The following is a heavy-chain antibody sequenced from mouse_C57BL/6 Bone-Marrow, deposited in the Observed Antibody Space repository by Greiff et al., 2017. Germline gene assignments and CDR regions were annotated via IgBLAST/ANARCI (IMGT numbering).Heavy chain of an antibody. CDR2: INPSSGYT. J-gene: IGHJ4*01. CDR1: GYTFTSYW. Sequence: VQRVESGAELAKPGASVKLSCKASGYTFTSYWMHLVKQRPGQGLEWIGYINPSSGYTKYNQKFKDKAPLTADKSSSTAYMQLSSLTYEDSAVYYCAENLGDYWGQGASVTVST. CDR3: AENLGDY. V-gene: IGHV1-7*01.